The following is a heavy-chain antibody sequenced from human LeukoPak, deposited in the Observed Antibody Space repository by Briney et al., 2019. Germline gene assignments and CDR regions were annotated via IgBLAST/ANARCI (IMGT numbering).Heavy chain of an antibody. J-gene: IGHJ4*02. V-gene: IGHV3-23*01. D-gene: IGHD5-18*01. Sequence: TGGSLRLSCAASGFTFSSYAISWVRQAPGKGLEWVSAISGSGGSTYYADSVKGRFTISRDNSKNTLYLQMNSLRAEDTAVYYCAKDLLKISPHIQLWLDYWGQGTLVTVSS. CDR2: ISGSGGST. CDR3: AKDLLKISPHIQLWLDY. CDR1: GFTFSSYA.